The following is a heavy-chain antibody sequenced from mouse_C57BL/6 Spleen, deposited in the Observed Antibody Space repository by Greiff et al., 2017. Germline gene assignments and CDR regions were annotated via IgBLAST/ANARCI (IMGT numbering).Heavy chain of an antibody. Sequence: QVQLQQPGAELVMPGASVKLSCKASGYTFTSYWMHWVKQRPGQGLEWIGEIDPSDSYTNYNQKFKGKSTLTVDKSSSTAYMQLSSLTSEDSAVYYWARGAFITTVVAGFDYWGQGTTLTVSS. CDR1: GYTFTSYW. D-gene: IGHD1-1*01. CDR3: ARGAFITTVVAGFDY. V-gene: IGHV1-69*01. J-gene: IGHJ2*01. CDR2: IDPSDSYT.